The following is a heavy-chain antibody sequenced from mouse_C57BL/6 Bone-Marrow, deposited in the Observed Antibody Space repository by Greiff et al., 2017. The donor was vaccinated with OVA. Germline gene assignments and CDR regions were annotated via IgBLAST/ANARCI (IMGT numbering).Heavy chain of an antibody. D-gene: IGHD1-2*01. J-gene: IGHJ4*01. CDR3: ARHEDYGTMGRVYAMDY. CDR2: ISSGGSYT. V-gene: IGHV5-6*01. CDR1: GFTFSSYG. Sequence: EVKLVESGGDLVKPGGSLKLSCAASGFTFSSYGMSWVRQTPDKRLEWVATISSGGSYTYYPDSVKGRFTISRDNAKNTLYLQMSSLKSEDTAMYYCARHEDYGTMGRVYAMDYWGQGTSVTVSS.